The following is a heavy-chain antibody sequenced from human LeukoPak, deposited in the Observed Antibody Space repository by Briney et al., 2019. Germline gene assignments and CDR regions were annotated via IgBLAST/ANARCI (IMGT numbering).Heavy chain of an antibody. CDR2: IWYDGSNK. CDR3: ARDRGGFSALDY. CDR1: GFTFSSYG. J-gene: IGHJ4*02. Sequence: GRSLRLSCAAPGFTFSSYGMHWVRQAPGKGLEWVAVIWYDGSNKYYADSVKGRFTISRDNSKNTLYLQMNSLRAEDTAVYYCARDRGGFSALDYWGQGTLVTVSS. D-gene: IGHD3-16*01. V-gene: IGHV3-33*01.